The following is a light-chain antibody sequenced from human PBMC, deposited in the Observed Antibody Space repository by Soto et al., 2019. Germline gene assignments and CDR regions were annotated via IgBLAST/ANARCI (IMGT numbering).Light chain of an antibody. Sequence: EIVMTQSPVTLSVSPGERATLSCRASHDIMSDLAWYQQKPGQAPRLLMYGASIRATGIPSRFRGSGSGTDFTLTISSLQSEDLAVYYCQQFINWTFGQGTKLEIK. CDR2: GAS. V-gene: IGKV3-15*01. J-gene: IGKJ1*01. CDR1: HDIMSD. CDR3: QQFINWT.